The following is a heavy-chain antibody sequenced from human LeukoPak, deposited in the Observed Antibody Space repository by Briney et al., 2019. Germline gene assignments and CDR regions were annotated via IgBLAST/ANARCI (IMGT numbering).Heavy chain of an antibody. D-gene: IGHD6-6*01. J-gene: IGHJ6*02. V-gene: IGHV4-59*01. CDR1: GGSISSYY. CDR3: ARDREGSSSYGMDV. Sequence: SETLSLTCTVPGGSISSYYWSWIRQPPGKGLEWIGYIYYSGGTNYNPSLKSRVTISVDTSKSQFSLKLSSVTAADTAVYYCARDREGSSSYGMDVWGQGTTVTVSS. CDR2: IYYSGGT.